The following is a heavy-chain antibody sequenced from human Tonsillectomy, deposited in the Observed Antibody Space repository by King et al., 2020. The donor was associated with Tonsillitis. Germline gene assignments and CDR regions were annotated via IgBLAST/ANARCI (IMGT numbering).Heavy chain of an antibody. V-gene: IGHV4-39*07. CDR3: ARTQIAVVSEVDY. CDR1: GGSISSISYY. Sequence: QLQESGPGLVKPSETLSLTCTVSGGSISSISYYWGWIRQPPGKGLEWIGSIYYSGSTYYNPSPKSRVTISVDTPKNQFSLKLSPVTAADTAVYYCARTQIAVVSEVDYWGQGTLVTV. D-gene: IGHD5-18*01. CDR2: IYYSGST. J-gene: IGHJ4*02.